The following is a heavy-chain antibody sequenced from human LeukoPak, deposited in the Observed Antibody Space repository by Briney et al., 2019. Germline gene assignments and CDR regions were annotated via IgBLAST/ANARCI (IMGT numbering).Heavy chain of an antibody. CDR3: AREGHSSGPLGDY. CDR1: GSTFGNYY. CDR2: IKHNGAWK. V-gene: IGHV3-7*03. J-gene: IGHJ4*02. D-gene: IGHD6-19*01. Sequence: GSLRLSCAASGSTFGNYYMSWVRQAPGKGLEWVANIKHNGAWKFYADSVKGRFTVSRDNAEKLVYLHMTSLRAEDTAMYFCAREGHSSGPLGDYWGQGILVTVSS.